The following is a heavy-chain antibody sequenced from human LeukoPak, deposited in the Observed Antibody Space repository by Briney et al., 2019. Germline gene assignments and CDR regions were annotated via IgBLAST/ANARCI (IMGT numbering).Heavy chain of an antibody. V-gene: IGHV3-7*01. CDR2: INQDGGQK. J-gene: IGHJ4*02. Sequence: PGGSLRLSCAASGFTVSSNHMSWVRQAPGKGLEWVANINQDGGQKRYVGSVQGRFTVSRDNTKNSLFLQMSSLRAEDTAVYYCARLKDDVTKFDYWGQGTLVTVAS. CDR3: ARLKDDVTKFDY. CDR1: GFTVSSNH. D-gene: IGHD2-8*01.